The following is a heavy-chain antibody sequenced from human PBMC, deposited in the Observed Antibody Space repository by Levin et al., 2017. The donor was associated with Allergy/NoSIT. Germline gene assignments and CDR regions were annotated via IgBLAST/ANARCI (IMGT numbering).Heavy chain of an antibody. CDR2: IYYSGST. J-gene: IGHJ4*02. Sequence: TLSLTCTVSGGSISSGGYYWSWIRQHPGKGLEWIGYIYYSGSTYYNPSLKSRVTISVDTSKNQFSLKLSSVTAADTAVYYCARGTRTVPYYFDYWGQGTLVTVSS. CDR1: GGSISSGGYY. CDR3: ARGTRTVPYYFDY. D-gene: IGHD1-1*01. V-gene: IGHV4-31*03.